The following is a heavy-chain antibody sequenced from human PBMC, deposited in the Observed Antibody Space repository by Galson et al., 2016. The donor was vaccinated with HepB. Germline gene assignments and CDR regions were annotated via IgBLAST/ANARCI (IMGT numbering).Heavy chain of an antibody. Sequence: SLRLSCAASGFTFSSYAMHWVRQAPGKGLEWVAVISYDGSNKYYADSVKGRFTISRDNSKNTLYLQMNSLRAEDTAVYYCAVSPRRTYGMDVWGQGTTVTVSS. CDR1: GFTFSSYA. V-gene: IGHV3-30-3*01. CDR3: AVSPRRTYGMDV. D-gene: IGHD5-24*01. CDR2: ISYDGSNK. J-gene: IGHJ6*02.